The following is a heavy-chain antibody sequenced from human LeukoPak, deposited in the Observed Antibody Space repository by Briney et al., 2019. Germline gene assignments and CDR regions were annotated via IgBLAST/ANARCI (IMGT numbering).Heavy chain of an antibody. Sequence: GGSLRLSCAASGFTFSSYSMNWVRQAPGKGLEWVSYIRSSSRTIYYADSVKGRFTISRDNAKNSLYLQMNSLRAEDTALYYCARAIRSRGGNDYVWGSYRSTYYFDYWGQGTLVTVSS. CDR1: GFTFSSYS. D-gene: IGHD3-16*02. CDR3: ARAIRSRGGNDYVWGSYRSTYYFDY. J-gene: IGHJ4*02. CDR2: IRSSSRTI. V-gene: IGHV3-48*01.